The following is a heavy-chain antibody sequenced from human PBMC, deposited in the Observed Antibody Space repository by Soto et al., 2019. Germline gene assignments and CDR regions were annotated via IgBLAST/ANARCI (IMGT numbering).Heavy chain of an antibody. J-gene: IGHJ5*02. CDR2: IKSKTDGDTK. D-gene: IGHD2-15*01. Sequence: PGGSLRRSCAASGFTFSHALMSWVRQAPGKGLEWVGRIKSKTDGDTKDYGTPVRGRFTISRDDSKDTLYLQMNSLRIEDTAVYYCCVVKRRDQYSTSGYWFDPWGPGTLVTVSS. V-gene: IGHV3-15*01. CDR1: GFTFSHAL. CDR3: CVVKRRDQYSTSGYWFDP.